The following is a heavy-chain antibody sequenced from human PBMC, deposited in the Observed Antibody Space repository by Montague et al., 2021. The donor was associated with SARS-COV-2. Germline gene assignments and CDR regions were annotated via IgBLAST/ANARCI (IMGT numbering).Heavy chain of an antibody. V-gene: IGHV4-39*01. CDR3: ARQMGQNSIFGVVIQDYFDN. D-gene: IGHD3-3*01. CDR1: GFSLSTSGMC. Sequence: LVKPTQTLTLTCTFSGFSLSTSGMCVSWIRQPPGKGLEWIGRIYYSGSTYYNPSLKSRVTISVDTSKNQFSLKLSSVTAADTAVYYCARQMGQNSIFGVVIQDYFDNWGQGTLVTVSS. J-gene: IGHJ4*02. CDR2: IYYSGST.